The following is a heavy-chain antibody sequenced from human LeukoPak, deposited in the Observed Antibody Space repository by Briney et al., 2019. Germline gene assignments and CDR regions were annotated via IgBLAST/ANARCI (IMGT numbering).Heavy chain of an antibody. CDR3: ARGPLFVVVPAATDY. J-gene: IGHJ4*02. V-gene: IGHV1-18*04. CDR2: ISAYNGNT. D-gene: IGHD2-2*01. CDR1: GYTFTSYD. Sequence: ASVKVSFKASGYTFTSYDISWVRQAPGQGLEWMGWISAYNGNTNYAQKLQGRVTMTTDTSTSTAYMELRSLRSDDTAVYYCARGPLFVVVPAATDYWGQGTLVTVSS.